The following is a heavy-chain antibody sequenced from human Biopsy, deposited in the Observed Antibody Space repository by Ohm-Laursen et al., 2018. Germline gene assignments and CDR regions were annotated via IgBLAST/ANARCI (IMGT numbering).Heavy chain of an antibody. CDR1: GFIFSRYW. CDR2: MNQDGSEE. J-gene: IGHJ4*02. CDR3: ARGPSGTAAGRFAS. Sequence: SLRLSCTASGFIFSRYWMNWVRQTPEKGLEWVANMNQDGSEEHYVDSVKGRFTISRDNSKSSLYLQMNSLRDEETTVYYCARGPSGTAAGRFASWGQGTLVTVSS. V-gene: IGHV3-7*04. D-gene: IGHD6-13*01.